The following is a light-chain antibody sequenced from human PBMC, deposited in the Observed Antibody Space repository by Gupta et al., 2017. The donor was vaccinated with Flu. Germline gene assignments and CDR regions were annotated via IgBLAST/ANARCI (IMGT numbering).Light chain of an antibody. V-gene: IGKV3-11*01. CDR3: QQRSCCSIT. Sequence: PASLSLSQGERATLSCRASQRVTSYLAWYQQKPGQPPRPLIFDASKRAPGVPARFNGSGSETEFTLTITSLEPQDSAVYYCQQRSCCSITFGQGTRVEI. CDR1: QRVTSY. J-gene: IGKJ5*01. CDR2: DAS.